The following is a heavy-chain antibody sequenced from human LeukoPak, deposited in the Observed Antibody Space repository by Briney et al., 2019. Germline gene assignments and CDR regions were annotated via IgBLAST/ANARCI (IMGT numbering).Heavy chain of an antibody. CDR3: ASQLEDYADY. CDR2: INPNSGGT. V-gene: IGHV1-2*02. Sequence: ASVNVSCTSSGYTFTGYYMHWVRQAPGQGLEWMGWINPNSGGTDYAQKFQGRVTMTRDTPISTAYMELSRLRSDDTAVYYCASQLEDYADYWGQGTLVTVSS. CDR1: GYTFTGYY. J-gene: IGHJ4*02. D-gene: IGHD4-17*01.